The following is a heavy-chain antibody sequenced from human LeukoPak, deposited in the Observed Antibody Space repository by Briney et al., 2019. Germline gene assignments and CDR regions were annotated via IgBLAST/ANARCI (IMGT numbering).Heavy chain of an antibody. Sequence: SETLSLTCTVSGGSISSYYWSWIRQPPGKGLEWIGYIYYSGSTNYNPSLKSRVTISVDTSKNQFSLKLSSVTAADTAVYYCARETPCVPRGGDCYDYSEAFDIWGQGTMVTVSS. CDR1: GGSISSYY. J-gene: IGHJ3*02. CDR3: ARETPCVPRGGDCYDYSEAFDI. V-gene: IGHV4-59*01. D-gene: IGHD2-21*01. CDR2: IYYSGST.